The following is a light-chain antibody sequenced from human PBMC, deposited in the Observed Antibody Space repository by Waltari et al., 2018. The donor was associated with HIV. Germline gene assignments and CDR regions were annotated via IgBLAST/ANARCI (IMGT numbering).Light chain of an antibody. CDR3: QAWDSSTAV. CDR2: QDS. V-gene: IGLV3-1*01. Sequence: SYELTQPPSVSVSPGQTASITCSGVKLGVKYACWYQQKPGRSPVVVIYQDSKRPSGIPERFSGSNSGNTATLTISGTQAMDEADYYCQAWDSSTAVFGGGTKLTVL. CDR1: KLGVKY. J-gene: IGLJ2*01.